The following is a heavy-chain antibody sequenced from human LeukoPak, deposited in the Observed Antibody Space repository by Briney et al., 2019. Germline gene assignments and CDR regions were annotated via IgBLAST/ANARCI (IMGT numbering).Heavy chain of an antibody. CDR1: GYSFTNYW. J-gene: IGHJ4*02. Sequence: GESLKISCKGSGYSFTNYWIGWVRPMPGKGLEWMGIIYPGESNTKYSPSFQGQVTISADSSISTAYLQRSSLKASDTAMYYCARAKGGRDGYNWGFEYWGQGTLVTVSS. CDR2: IYPGESNT. D-gene: IGHD5-24*01. CDR3: ARAKGGRDGYNWGFEY. V-gene: IGHV5-51*01.